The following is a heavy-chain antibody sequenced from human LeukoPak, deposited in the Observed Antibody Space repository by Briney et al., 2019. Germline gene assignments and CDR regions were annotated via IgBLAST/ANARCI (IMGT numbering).Heavy chain of an antibody. CDR2: ITSSSSYI. D-gene: IGHD3-22*01. CDR1: GFTFSSYN. Sequence: GGSLRLSCVASGFTFSSYNLNWVRQAPGKGLEWVSSITSSSSYIYYADSVQGRFTISRDNAKNSLYLQMNSLRAEDTAVYYCARVDGDSSGYYYWGQGTLVTVSS. J-gene: IGHJ4*02. CDR3: ARVDGDSSGYYY. V-gene: IGHV3-21*04.